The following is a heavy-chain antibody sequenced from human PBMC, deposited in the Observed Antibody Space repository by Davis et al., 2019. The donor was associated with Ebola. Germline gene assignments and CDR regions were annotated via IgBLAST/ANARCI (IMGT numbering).Heavy chain of an antibody. CDR1: GYFFTGFY. Sequence: AASVKVSCKASGYFFTGFYMHWVRQAPGQGLEWMGRINPNNGVADYAPNFQGRVTMTTETSISTAYMDLSRLRSDDTAVYYCARGSMLGALFDSWGQGTLVTVSS. J-gene: IGHJ4*02. CDR2: INPNNGVA. CDR3: ARGSMLGALFDS. D-gene: IGHD1-26*01. V-gene: IGHV1-2*06.